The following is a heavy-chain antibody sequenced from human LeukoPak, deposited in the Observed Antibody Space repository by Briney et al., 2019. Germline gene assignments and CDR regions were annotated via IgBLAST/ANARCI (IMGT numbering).Heavy chain of an antibody. CDR1: GGSISSGSYY. CDR3: ARVFWSGYWFDP. V-gene: IGHV4-61*02. CDR2: IYTSGST. J-gene: IGHJ5*02. D-gene: IGHD3-3*01. Sequence: PSETLSLTCTVSGGSISSGSYYWSWIRQPAGKGLEWIGRIYTSGSTNYNPSLKSRVTISVDTSKNQLSLKLSSVTAADTAVYYCARVFWSGYWFDPWGQGTLVTVSS.